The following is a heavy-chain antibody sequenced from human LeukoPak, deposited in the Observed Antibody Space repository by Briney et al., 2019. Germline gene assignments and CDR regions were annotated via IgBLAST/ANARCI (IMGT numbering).Heavy chain of an antibody. CDR3: ARHQRGNSDAFDI. CDR2: IYYSGST. CDR1: GDSISSYY. V-gene: IGHV4-59*01. D-gene: IGHD4-23*01. J-gene: IGHJ3*02. Sequence: SETLSLTCTVSGDSISSYYWSWIRQPPGRGLEWIGYIYYSGSTNYNPSLKSRVTMSVDTPKNQLSLKVRSVTAADTAVYYCARHQRGNSDAFDIWGQGTMVTVSS.